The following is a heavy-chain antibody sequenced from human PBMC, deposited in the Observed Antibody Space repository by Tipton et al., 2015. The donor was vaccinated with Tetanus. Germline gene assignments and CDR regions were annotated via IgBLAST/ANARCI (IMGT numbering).Heavy chain of an antibody. CDR1: GGSLRSGNYQ. V-gene: IGHV4-61*01. J-gene: IGHJ4*02. CDR2: ISYSGST. CDR3: ARANYDFPKKGPFDS. D-gene: IGHD3-3*01. Sequence: TLSLTCTVSGGSLRSGNYQWNWIRPPPGKGLEWLAYISYSGSTNSNYSLKSRITISQDTSKNQFSLKLTSVTAADTAVYYCARANYDFPKKGPFDSWGQGTLVIVSS.